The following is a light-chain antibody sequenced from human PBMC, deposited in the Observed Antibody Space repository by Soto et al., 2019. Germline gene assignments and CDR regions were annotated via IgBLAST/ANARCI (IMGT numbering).Light chain of an antibody. CDR2: AAS. Sequence: DIQMTQSPSSLSASVGDRVTITCRASQGISNYLAWYQQKPGKVPKLLIYAASTLQSGVPSRFSGSGSGTDFTLTISSLQPEDVATYYCQKYNSALGGTFVQGTKVEIK. J-gene: IGKJ1*01. V-gene: IGKV1-27*01. CDR3: QKYNSALGGT. CDR1: QGISNY.